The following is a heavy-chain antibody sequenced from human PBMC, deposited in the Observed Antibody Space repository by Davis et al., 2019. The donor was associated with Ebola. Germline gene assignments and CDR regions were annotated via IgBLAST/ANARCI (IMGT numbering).Heavy chain of an antibody. CDR2: IIPIFATT. D-gene: IGHD5-18*01. J-gene: IGHJ4*02. Sequence: SVKVSCKASGYTFTSYGISWVRQAPGQGLEWMGRIIPIFATTNYAQKFQGRVTMTADRNTSTVYMGLSSLRSEDTAVYYCARMVGSSGGKSYGDDYWGQGTLVSVSS. CDR1: GYTFTSYG. CDR3: ARMVGSSGGKSYGDDY. V-gene: IGHV1-69*06.